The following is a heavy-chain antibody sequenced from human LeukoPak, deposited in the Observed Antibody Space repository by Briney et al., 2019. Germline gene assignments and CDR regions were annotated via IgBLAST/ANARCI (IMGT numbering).Heavy chain of an antibody. V-gene: IGHV4-30-2*01. J-gene: IGHJ5*02. CDR2: IYHSGST. CDR3: ARKLGLRKQFDP. D-gene: IGHD7-27*01. CDR1: GGSISSGGYS. Sequence: SETLSLTCAVSGGSISSGGYSWSWIRQPPGKGLEWIGYIYHSGSTNYNPSLKSRVTISVDTSKNQFSLKLSSVTAADTAVYYCARKLGLRKQFDPWGQGTLVTVSS.